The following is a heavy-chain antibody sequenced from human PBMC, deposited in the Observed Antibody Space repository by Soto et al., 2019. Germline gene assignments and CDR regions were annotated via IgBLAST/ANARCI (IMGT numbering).Heavy chain of an antibody. CDR3: AKSGSAADPRYYYGIDV. J-gene: IGHJ6*02. CDR1: GFTFSSYA. CDR2: INDNGGST. V-gene: IGHV3-23*01. D-gene: IGHD6-13*01. Sequence: EVQLSESGGGLVQPGGSLRVSCAASGFTFSSYAMNWVRQAPGKGLEWVSAINDNGGSTVYTDPVKGRFTISRDNSKNMLYLQMNSLRAEDTAVYFCAKSGSAADPRYYYGIDVWGHGTTVTVSS.